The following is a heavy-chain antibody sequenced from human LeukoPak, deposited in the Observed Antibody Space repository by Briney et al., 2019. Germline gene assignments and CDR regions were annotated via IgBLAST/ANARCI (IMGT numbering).Heavy chain of an antibody. D-gene: IGHD6-13*01. J-gene: IGHJ4*02. V-gene: IGHV1-69*13. Sequence: SVKVSCKASGGTFSSYAISWVRQAPGQGLEWMGGIIPIFGTANYAQKFQGRVTITADESTSTAYMELSSLRSEDTAVYYCARDPLYPGIAAADTGDYWGQGTLVTVSS. CDR3: ARDPLYPGIAAADTGDY. CDR1: GGTFSSYA. CDR2: IIPIFGTA.